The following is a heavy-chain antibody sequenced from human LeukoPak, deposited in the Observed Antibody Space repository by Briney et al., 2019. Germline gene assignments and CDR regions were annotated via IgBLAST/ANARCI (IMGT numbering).Heavy chain of an antibody. D-gene: IGHD3-22*01. CDR2: INHSGIT. CDR1: GGSLSGYY. V-gene: IGHV4-34*01. Sequence: SATLCLTCAVHGGSLSGYYWSWIRQTPGKRLEWIGEINHSGITNYNTYLKCRATISVHTSKNQFSLMLSSVTSAGTAVYYGARGYYISSGYHDYWGQGTLVTVSS. CDR3: ARGYYISSGYHDY. J-gene: IGHJ4*02.